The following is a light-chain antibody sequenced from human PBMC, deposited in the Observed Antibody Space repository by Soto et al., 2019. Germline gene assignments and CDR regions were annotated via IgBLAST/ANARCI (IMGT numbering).Light chain of an antibody. J-gene: IGKJ4*01. Sequence: DIHMTQSPSSVSASIGDRVTISCRASQSIYNWLVWYQQKPVKAPKPVIYAASSLQSGAPSRFSGSGYGSDFTLTTTSHQTEDSANADDQHAYNSCLNFGGRTKVDI. CDR2: AAS. CDR1: QSIYNW. CDR3: QHAYNSCLN. V-gene: IGKV1-12*01.